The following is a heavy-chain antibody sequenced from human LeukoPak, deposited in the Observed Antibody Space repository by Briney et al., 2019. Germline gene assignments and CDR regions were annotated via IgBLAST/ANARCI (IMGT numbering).Heavy chain of an antibody. V-gene: IGHV3-30*18. CDR3: AKDYCSGGSCNWFDP. CDR2: ISYDGSNK. J-gene: IGHJ5*02. D-gene: IGHD2-15*01. Sequence: PGGSLRLSCAASGFTFSGYGIHWVRQAPGKGLEWVAVISYDGSNKYYADSVKGRFTISRDNSKNTLYLQMNSLRAEDTAVYYCAKDYCSGGSCNWFDPWGQGSLVTVSS. CDR1: GFTFSGYG.